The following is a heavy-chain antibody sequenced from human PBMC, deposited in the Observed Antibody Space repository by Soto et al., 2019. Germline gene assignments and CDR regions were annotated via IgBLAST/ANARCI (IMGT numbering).Heavy chain of an antibody. CDR1: GFTFDDYT. CDR3: AKDQTARAVAGYEHNWFDF. D-gene: IGHD6-19*01. Sequence: GGSLRLSCAASGFTFDDYTMHWVRQAPGKGLEWVSLISWDGGSTYYADSVKGRFTISRDNSKNSLYLQMNSLRTEDTALYYCAKDQTARAVAGYEHNWFDFWSQGTLVTVAS. J-gene: IGHJ5*01. V-gene: IGHV3-43*01. CDR2: ISWDGGST.